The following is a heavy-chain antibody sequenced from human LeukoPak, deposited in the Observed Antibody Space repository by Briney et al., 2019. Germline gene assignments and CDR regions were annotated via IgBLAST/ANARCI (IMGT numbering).Heavy chain of an antibody. V-gene: IGHV1-2*02. CDR3: ARGDSNRWYDLLGYYYYYYMDV. CDR2: INPNSGGT. D-gene: IGHD6-13*01. CDR1: GYTFTGYY. Sequence: ASVKVSCKASGYTFTGYYIHWVRQAPGQGLEWMGWINPNSGGTNYAQKFQGRVTMTRDTSISTAYMELSRLRSDATAVYYCARGDSNRWYDLLGYYYYYYMDVWGKGTTVTVSS. J-gene: IGHJ6*03.